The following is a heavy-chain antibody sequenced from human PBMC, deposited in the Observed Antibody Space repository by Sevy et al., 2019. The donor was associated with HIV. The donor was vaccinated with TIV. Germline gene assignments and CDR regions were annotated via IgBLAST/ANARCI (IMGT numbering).Heavy chain of an antibody. CDR1: GFTLSDYY. Sequence: GGSLRLSCAASGFTLSDYYMSWIRQAPGKGLEWISYISSGGSTIYYSDSVKDRFTISRDNGKNSLYLEMNSLRAEDTAVYYCARERYTYAQFYFDYWGQGSLVTVSS. CDR2: ISSGGSTI. CDR3: ARERYTYAQFYFDY. J-gene: IGHJ4*02. V-gene: IGHV3-11*01. D-gene: IGHD5-18*01.